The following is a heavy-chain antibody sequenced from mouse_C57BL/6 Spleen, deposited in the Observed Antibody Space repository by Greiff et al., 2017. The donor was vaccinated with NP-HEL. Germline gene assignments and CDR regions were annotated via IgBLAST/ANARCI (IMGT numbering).Heavy chain of an antibody. J-gene: IGHJ3*01. V-gene: IGHV5-17*01. Sequence: EVKLQESGGGLVKPGGSLKLSCAASGFTFSDYGMHWVRQAPEKGLEWVAYISSGSSTIYYAATVKGRFPISRDNAKNTLFLQMTSLRSEDTAMYYCATMITTWFAYWGQGTLVTVSA. CDR2: ISSGSSTI. D-gene: IGHD2-4*01. CDR1: GFTFSDYG. CDR3: ATMITTWFAY.